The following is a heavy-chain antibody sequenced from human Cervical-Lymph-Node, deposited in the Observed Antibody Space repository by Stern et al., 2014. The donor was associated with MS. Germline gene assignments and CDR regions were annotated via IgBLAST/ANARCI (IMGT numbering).Heavy chain of an antibody. J-gene: IGHJ6*02. CDR3: AHSRGSSSWGYDYYYGMDV. V-gene: IGHV2-5*02. Sequence: QITLKESGPTLVKPTQTLTLTCTFSGFSLSTSGVGVGWIRQPPGKALEWLALIYWDDDKRYSPSLKSRLTITKDTSKNQVVLTMTNMDPVDTATYYCAHSRGSSSWGYDYYYGMDVWGQGTKVTVS. CDR2: IYWDDDK. CDR1: GFSLSTSGVG. D-gene: IGHD6-13*01.